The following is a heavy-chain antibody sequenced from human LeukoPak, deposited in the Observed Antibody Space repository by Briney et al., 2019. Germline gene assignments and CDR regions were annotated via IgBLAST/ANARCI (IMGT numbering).Heavy chain of an antibody. Sequence: GGSLRLSCAASGFTFSTYWMHCVRQVPGKGPVWVSRINHDGSSTYYAGSVMGRFTISRDNAKNTLYLQMNSLRADDTAVYYCARGSPGYSSSWYPSWGQGTRVTVSS. D-gene: IGHD6-13*01. CDR1: GFTFSTYW. CDR3: ARGSPGYSSSWYPS. J-gene: IGHJ4*02. V-gene: IGHV3-74*01. CDR2: INHDGSST.